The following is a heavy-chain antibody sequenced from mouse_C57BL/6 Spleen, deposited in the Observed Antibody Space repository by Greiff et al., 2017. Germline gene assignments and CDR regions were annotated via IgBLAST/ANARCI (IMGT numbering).Heavy chain of an antibody. J-gene: IGHJ1*03. V-gene: IGHV1-52*01. CDR3: ARAAPGYFDV. CDR2: IDTSDSET. Sequence: QVQLQQPGAELVRPGSSVKLSCKASGYTFTSYWMHWVKKRPIQGLEWIGNIDTSDSETHYNQKFKDKATLTVDKSSSTAYMQLSSLTSEDAAVYYCARAAPGYFDVWGTGTTVTVSS. D-gene: IGHD6-1*01. CDR1: GYTFTSYW.